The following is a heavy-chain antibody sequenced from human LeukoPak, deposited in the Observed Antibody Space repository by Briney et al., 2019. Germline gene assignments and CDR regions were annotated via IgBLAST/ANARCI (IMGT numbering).Heavy chain of an antibody. D-gene: IGHD3-16*02. J-gene: IGHJ4*02. CDR3: ARDSLHGGGVIVMPIPSPRFDY. CDR1: GYTFTSYY. Sequence: EASVKVSCKASGYTFTSYYMHWVRQAPGQGLEWMEIINPSGGSTSYAQKFQGRVTMTRDMSTSTAYMELSSLRSEDTAVYYCARDSLHGGGVIVMPIPSPRFDYWGQGTLVTVSS. V-gene: IGHV1-46*01. CDR2: INPSGGST.